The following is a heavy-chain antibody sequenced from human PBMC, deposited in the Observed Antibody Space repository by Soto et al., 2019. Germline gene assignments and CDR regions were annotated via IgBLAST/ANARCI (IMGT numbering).Heavy chain of an antibody. D-gene: IGHD3-3*01. V-gene: IGHV4-34*01. J-gene: IGHJ4*02. Sequence: QVQLQQWGAGLLKPSETLSLTCAVYGGSFSGYYWSWIRQPPGKGLEWIGEINHSGSTNYNPSLKSRVTISVDTSKNQFSLKLSSVTAADTAVYYCARDLLRIIDDYWGQGTLVTVSS. CDR2: INHSGST. CDR1: GGSFSGYY. CDR3: ARDLLRIIDDY.